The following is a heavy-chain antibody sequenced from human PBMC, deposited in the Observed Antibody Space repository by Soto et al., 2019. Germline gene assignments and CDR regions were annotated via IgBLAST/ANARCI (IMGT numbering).Heavy chain of an antibody. CDR2: ISWDGGSI. D-gene: IGHD3-22*01. V-gene: IGHV3-43*01. J-gene: IGHJ5*01. CDR1: GFKFDDYM. CDR3: DKEGNDGSSLDS. Sequence: EVLLVESGGGVVQPGGSLRLSCEASGFKFDDYMMHWVLQVPGKGLEWLSLISWDGGSIEYADSIKGRFTVSRDNSKTSLHLNMHSLTSDDTAFYFCDKEGNDGSSLDSWGQGTLVTVSS.